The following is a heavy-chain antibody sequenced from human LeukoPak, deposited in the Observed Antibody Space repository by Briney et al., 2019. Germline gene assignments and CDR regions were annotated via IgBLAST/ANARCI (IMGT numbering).Heavy chain of an antibody. CDR2: ISGGDTT. J-gene: IGHJ3*02. Sequence: GGSLRLSCAASGFTFSNYAMSWVRQAPGKGLEWVSFISGGDTTFYADSVKGRFTLSRDNAKNSLYLQMNSLRAEDTAVYYCARDSPRVGYFNAFDIWGQGTMVTVSS. V-gene: IGHV3-23*01. CDR1: GFTFSNYA. D-gene: IGHD3-9*01. CDR3: ARDSPRVGYFNAFDI.